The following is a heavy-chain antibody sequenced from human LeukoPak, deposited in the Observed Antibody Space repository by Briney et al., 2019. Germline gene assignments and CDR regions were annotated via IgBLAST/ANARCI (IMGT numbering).Heavy chain of an antibody. CDR3: ARDNWKTEYSAVFDY. Sequence: GGSLRLSCAASGFTFSSYAMHWVRQAPGKGLEWVAVISYDGSNKYYADSVKGRFTISRDNSKNTLYLQTNSLRAEDTAVYYCARDNWKTEYSAVFDYWGQGTLVTVSS. V-gene: IGHV3-30-3*01. CDR2: ISYDGSNK. D-gene: IGHD1-20*01. J-gene: IGHJ4*02. CDR1: GFTFSSYA.